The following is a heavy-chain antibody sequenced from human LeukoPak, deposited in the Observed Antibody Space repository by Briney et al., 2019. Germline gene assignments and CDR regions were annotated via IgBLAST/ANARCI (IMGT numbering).Heavy chain of an antibody. V-gene: IGHV3-7*01. J-gene: IGHJ6*03. D-gene: IGHD1-26*01. CDR3: ARGSRDWYSGWTYYYMDV. Sequence: GGSLRLSYAASGFTFSSDWMSWVRQAPGKGLEWVSNIKQDGSEQYYVDSVKGRFTISRDNAKNSLYLQLNSLRAEDTAVYYCARGSRDWYSGWTYYYMDVWGKGTTVTISS. CDR1: GFTFSSDW. CDR2: IKQDGSEQ.